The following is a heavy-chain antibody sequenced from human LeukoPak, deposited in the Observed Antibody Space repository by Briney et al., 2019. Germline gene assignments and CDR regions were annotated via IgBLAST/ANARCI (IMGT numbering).Heavy chain of an antibody. CDR3: TRQQWPEYNWFDP. J-gene: IGHJ5*02. CDR2: IRSKAYGGTS. Sequence: PGGSLRPSCTASGFTFGDYAMSWVRQAPGKGLEWVGFIRSKAYGGTSEYAASVRGRFTISRDDSKSIAYLQMNSLKTEDTAVYYCTRQQWPEYNWFDPWGQGTLVTVSS. D-gene: IGHD6-19*01. V-gene: IGHV3-49*04. CDR1: GFTFGDYA.